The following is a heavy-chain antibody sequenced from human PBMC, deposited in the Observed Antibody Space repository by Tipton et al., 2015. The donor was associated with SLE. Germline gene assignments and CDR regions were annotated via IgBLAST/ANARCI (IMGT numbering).Heavy chain of an antibody. CDR1: GGSISGYY. J-gene: IGHJ6*02. Sequence: LRLSCTVSGGSISGYYWSWIRQPAGKGLEWIGRIYSGGYTNYNPSLKSRVTMSVDTSKNQFSLKVSSVTAADTAVYYCARDLWDPYGSGSIHYYGMDVWGQGTTVTVSS. V-gene: IGHV4-4*07. D-gene: IGHD3-10*01. CDR3: ARDLWDPYGSGSIHYYGMDV. CDR2: IYSGGYT.